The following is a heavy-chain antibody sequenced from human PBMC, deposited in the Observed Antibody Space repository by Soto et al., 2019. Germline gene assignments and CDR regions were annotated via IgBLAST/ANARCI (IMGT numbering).Heavy chain of an antibody. D-gene: IGHD3-22*01. V-gene: IGHV3-21*01. CDR2: ISNSSSYI. Sequence: PGGSLRLSCAASGFTFSSYSKNWVRQAPGKGLEGVSSISNSSSYIYYADSVKGRFTISRDNAKNSLYLQMNSLRAEDTAVYYCARALRFYDSRGYYLNYYYYGMDVWGPGTTVTVSS. CDR1: GFTFSSYS. CDR3: ARALRFYDSRGYYLNYYYYGMDV. J-gene: IGHJ6*02.